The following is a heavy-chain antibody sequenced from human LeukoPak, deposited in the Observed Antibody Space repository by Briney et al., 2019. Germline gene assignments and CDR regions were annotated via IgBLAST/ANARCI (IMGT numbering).Heavy chain of an antibody. J-gene: IGHJ4*02. V-gene: IGHV3-30*18. D-gene: IGHD1-26*01. CDR1: GFTFNTYA. CDR2: ISDDVAHT. Sequence: GGSLRLSCAASGFTFNTYAMHWVRQAPGKGLEWVAFISDDVAHTYYAASVKGRFTISRDNSKNTLYLQMNSLRTEDTAVYYCAKDFVPRGGSYFPGFDYWGQGTLVIVSS. CDR3: AKDFVPRGGSYFPGFDY.